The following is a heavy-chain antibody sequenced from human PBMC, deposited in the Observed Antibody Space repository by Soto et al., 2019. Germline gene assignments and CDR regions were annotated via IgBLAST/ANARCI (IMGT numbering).Heavy chain of an antibody. CDR3: ARRVVSHYYYYGMDV. CDR1: GYSFTSYW. Sequence: GESLKISCRGSGYSFTSYWISRVRQMPGKGLEWMGRIDPSDSYTNYSPSFQGHVTISADKSISTAYLQWSSLKASDTAMYYCARRVVSHYYYYGMDVWGQGTTVTVSS. D-gene: IGHD3-22*01. CDR2: IDPSDSYT. J-gene: IGHJ6*02. V-gene: IGHV5-10-1*01.